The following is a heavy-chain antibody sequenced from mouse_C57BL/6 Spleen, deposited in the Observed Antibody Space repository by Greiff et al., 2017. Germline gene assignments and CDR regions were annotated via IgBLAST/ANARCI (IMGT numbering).Heavy chain of an antibody. CDR1: GFTFSNYW. D-gene: IGHD1-2*01. J-gene: IGHJ2*01. Sequence: DVQLVESGGGLVQPGGSMKLSCVASGFTFSNYWMNWVRQSPEKGLEWVAQIRLKSDNYATHYAESVKGRFTISRDDSKSSVYLQMNNLRAEDTGIYYCTGHGISYPFDYWGQGTTLTVSS. CDR2: IRLKSDNYAT. CDR3: TGHGISYPFDY. V-gene: IGHV6-3*01.